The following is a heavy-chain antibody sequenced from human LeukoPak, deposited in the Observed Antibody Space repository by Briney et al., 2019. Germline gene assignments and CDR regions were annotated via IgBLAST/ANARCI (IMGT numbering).Heavy chain of an antibody. D-gene: IGHD6-13*01. CDR2: IYTSGST. Sequence: SETLSLTCTVSGGSINSGSYYWSWIRQPAGKGLEWIGRIYTSGSTNYNPSLKSRVTISIDTSKNQFSLKLSSVTAADTAVYFCARVAAAGNYYFDYWGQGTLVTVSS. J-gene: IGHJ4*02. CDR3: ARVAAAGNYYFDY. CDR1: GGSINSGSYY. V-gene: IGHV4-61*02.